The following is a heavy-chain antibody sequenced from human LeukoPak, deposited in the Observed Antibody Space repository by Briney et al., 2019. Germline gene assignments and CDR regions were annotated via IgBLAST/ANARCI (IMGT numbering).Heavy chain of an antibody. CDR3: ARGPYVDSDSYYYGMDV. V-gene: IGHV3-7*01. D-gene: IGHD4-17*01. J-gene: IGHJ6*02. CDR2: IKQDGSKN. CDR1: GFTISSYW. Sequence: PGGSLRLSCAASGFTISSYWMSWVRQAPGKGLEWVANIKQDGSKNYYVDSVKGRFTISRDNAKNSLYLQMNSLRAEDTAVYYCARGPYVDSDSYYYGMDVWGQGTTVTVSS.